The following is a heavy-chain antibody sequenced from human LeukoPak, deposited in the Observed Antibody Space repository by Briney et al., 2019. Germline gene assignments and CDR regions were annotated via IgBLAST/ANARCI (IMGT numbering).Heavy chain of an antibody. J-gene: IGHJ6*02. Sequence: PGGSLRLSCAASGFTFSDYYMTWIRLAPGKGLEWVSYISTSGDYTNYADSVMGRYTMSRDNARNSLYLQMSSLRDEDTAVYYCARGHYGLDVWAKGPRSPSP. V-gene: IGHV3-11*05. CDR2: ISTSGDYT. CDR1: GFTFSDYY. CDR3: ARGHYGLDV.